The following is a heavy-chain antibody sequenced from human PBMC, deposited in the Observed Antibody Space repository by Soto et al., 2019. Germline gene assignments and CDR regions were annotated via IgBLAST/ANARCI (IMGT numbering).Heavy chain of an antibody. V-gene: IGHV1-69*13. D-gene: IGHD2-2*01. J-gene: IGHJ6*02. CDR1: GGTFSSYA. CDR2: IIPIFGTA. Sequence: GASVKVSCKASGGTFSSYAISWVRQAPGQGLEWMGCIIPIFGTANYAQNFQGRVTITADEYTSTAYMELSSLRSEDTAVYYCATADQDFVVVPAAFRGLLDYYGMDVGGQGPAFAVPS. CDR3: ATADQDFVVVPAAFRGLLDYYGMDV.